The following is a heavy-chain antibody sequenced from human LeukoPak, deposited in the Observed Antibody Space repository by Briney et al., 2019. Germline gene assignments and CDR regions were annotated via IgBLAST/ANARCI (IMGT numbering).Heavy chain of an antibody. CDR1: GYSFTNYW. Sequence: GESLKISCKASGYSFTNYWIGWVRQMPGKGLKWMGIIYPGGSDTRYSPPFQGQITISADESMSTAYLQWSSLKASDTAMYYCATTVYHYDNIGYYYWGQGTLVTVSS. D-gene: IGHD3-22*01. V-gene: IGHV5-51*06. CDR3: ATTVYHYDNIGYYY. CDR2: IYPGGSDT. J-gene: IGHJ4*02.